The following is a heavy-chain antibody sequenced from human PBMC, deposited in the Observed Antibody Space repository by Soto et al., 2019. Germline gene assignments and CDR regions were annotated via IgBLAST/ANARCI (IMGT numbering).Heavy chain of an antibody. Sequence: SVKVSCKASGGTFSSYAISWVRQAPGQGLEWMGGIIPIFGTANYAQKFQGRVTITADESTSTAYMELSSLRSEDTAVYYCARDPARGGSGYPTPYYYGMDVWGQGTTVTVSS. D-gene: IGHD3-3*01. CDR3: ARDPARGGSGYPTPYYYGMDV. J-gene: IGHJ6*02. CDR2: IIPIFGTA. V-gene: IGHV1-69*13. CDR1: GGTFSSYA.